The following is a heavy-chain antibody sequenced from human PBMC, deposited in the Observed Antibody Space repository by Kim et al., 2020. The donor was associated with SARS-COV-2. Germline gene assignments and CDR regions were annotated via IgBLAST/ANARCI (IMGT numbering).Heavy chain of an antibody. J-gene: IGHJ4*02. D-gene: IGHD6-13*01. V-gene: IGHV3-21*01. Sequence: GGSLRLSCAASGFTFSSYSMNWVRQAPGKGLEWVSSISSSSSYIYYADSVKGRFTISRDNAKNSLYLQMNSLRAEDTAVYYCASIIAAAGLGYWGQGTLVTVSS. CDR2: ISSSSSYI. CDR1: GFTFSSYS. CDR3: ASIIAAAGLGY.